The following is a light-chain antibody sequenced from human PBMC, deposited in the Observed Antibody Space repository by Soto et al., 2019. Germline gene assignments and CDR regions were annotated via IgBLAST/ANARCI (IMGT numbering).Light chain of an antibody. CDR2: EVS. V-gene: IGKV2D-29*02. CDR1: QSLLHITGETF. Sequence: DVVMTQTPLSLSVAPGQPASISCKSSQSLLHITGETFLFWYLQKPGQSPQLLIYEVSTRVSGLPDRFIGSGSRTDFTLEISRVETDDVGIYYCMQSTQLPPTFGQGTRLGIE. J-gene: IGKJ5*01. CDR3: MQSTQLPPT.